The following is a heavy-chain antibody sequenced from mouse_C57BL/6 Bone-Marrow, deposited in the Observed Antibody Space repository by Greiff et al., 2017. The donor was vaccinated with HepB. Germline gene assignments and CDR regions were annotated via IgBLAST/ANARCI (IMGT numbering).Heavy chain of an antibody. Sequence: EVQLQQSGAELVRPGASVKLSCTASGFNIKDDYMHWVKQRPEQGLEWIGWIDPENGDTEYASKFQGKATITADTSSNTAYLQLSSLTSEDTAVYYCTTPLIYYGNYLSLAYWGQWTLVTVSA. CDR1: GFNIKDDY. CDR3: TTPLIYYGNYLSLAY. V-gene: IGHV14-4*01. D-gene: IGHD2-1*01. CDR2: IDPENGDT. J-gene: IGHJ3*01.